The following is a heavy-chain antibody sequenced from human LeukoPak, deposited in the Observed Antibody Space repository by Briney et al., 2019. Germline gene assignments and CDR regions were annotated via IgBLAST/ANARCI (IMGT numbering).Heavy chain of an antibody. V-gene: IGHV3-74*01. D-gene: IGHD5-12*01. J-gene: IGHJ4*02. CDR3: ARSGYSGYDLYPLDY. CDR2: IHSDGSST. Sequence: GGSLRLSCAAPGFTFSNYWMHWVRQAPGKGLVWVSRIHSDGSSTTYADSVKGRFTISRDNAKNTLYLQMNSLTAEDTAVYYCARSGYSGYDLYPLDYWGQGTLVTVSS. CDR1: GFTFSNYW.